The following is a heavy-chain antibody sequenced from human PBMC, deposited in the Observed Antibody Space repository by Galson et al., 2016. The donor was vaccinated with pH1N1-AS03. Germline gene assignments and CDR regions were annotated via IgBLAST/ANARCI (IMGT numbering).Heavy chain of an antibody. J-gene: IGHJ2*01. Sequence: PALVKPTQTLTLTCDFSGFSLNTNGVGVGWIRQPPGKPLEWLALIYWNSEKRYNPFLKGRLTITKDTSKNQVVLTMTNMAPGDTATYFCARKPTGSMVVTIGVGYFVSWGRGTLVAVSS. CDR1: GFSLNTNGVG. CDR2: IYWNSEK. D-gene: IGHD2-21*02. CDR3: ARKPTGSMVVTIGVGYFVS. V-gene: IGHV2-5*01.